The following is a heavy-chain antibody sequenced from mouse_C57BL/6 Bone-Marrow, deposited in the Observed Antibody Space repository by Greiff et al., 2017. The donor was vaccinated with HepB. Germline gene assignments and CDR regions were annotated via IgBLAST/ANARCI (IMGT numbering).Heavy chain of an antibody. CDR2: IYPGDGDT. D-gene: IGHD2-5*01. CDR1: GYAFSSSW. V-gene: IGHV1-82*01. Sequence: VKLQESGPELVKPGASVKISCKASGYAFSSSWMNWVKQRPGKGLEWIGRIYPGDGDTNYNGKFKGKATLTADKSSSTAYMQLSSLTSEDSAVYFCARGDSNSAYWGQGTLVTVSA. CDR3: ARGDSNSAY. J-gene: IGHJ3*01.